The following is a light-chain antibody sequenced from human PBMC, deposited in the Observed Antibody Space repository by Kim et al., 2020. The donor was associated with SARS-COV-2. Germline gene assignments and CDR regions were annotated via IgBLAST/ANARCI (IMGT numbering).Light chain of an antibody. Sequence: DIQITQSPSTLSASVGDRVIITCRASQSNSMWLAWYQQKPGKAPKLLISKASSLQSGVPSRFSGSGSGTEFTLTISSLQPDDFGTYYCQQYDNYFGQGTKLEI. CDR3: QQYDNY. V-gene: IGKV1-5*03. CDR1: QSNSMW. J-gene: IGKJ2*01. CDR2: KAS.